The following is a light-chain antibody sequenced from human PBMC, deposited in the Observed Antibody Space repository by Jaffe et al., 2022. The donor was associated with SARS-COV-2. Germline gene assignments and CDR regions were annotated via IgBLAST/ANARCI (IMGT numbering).Light chain of an antibody. CDR1: NIESKS. J-gene: IGLJ1*01. CDR2: DVR. Sequence: SYFLTQPSSVSVAPGQAARITCSGNNIESKSVHWYQQRPDQAPVLVVYDVRDRASGISERFSGASSGNTATLTISGAEAGDEADYYCQVWDSSSDHYVFGTGTKVTVL. CDR3: QVWDSSSDHYV. V-gene: IGLV3-21*02.